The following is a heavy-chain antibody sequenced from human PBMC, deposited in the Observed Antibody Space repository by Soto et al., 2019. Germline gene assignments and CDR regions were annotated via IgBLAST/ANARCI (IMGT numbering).Heavy chain of an antibody. J-gene: IGHJ6*02. CDR3: ARRPYYYDSSGYYYSYYGMDV. CDR1: GYTFTSYG. V-gene: IGHV1-18*01. Sequence: ASVKVSCKASGYTFTSYGISWVRQAPGQGLEWMGWISAYNGNTNYAQKLQGRVTMTTDTSTSTAYMELRSLRSDDTAVYYCARRPYYYDSSGYYYSYYGMDVWGQGTTVTVSS. D-gene: IGHD3-22*01. CDR2: ISAYNGNT.